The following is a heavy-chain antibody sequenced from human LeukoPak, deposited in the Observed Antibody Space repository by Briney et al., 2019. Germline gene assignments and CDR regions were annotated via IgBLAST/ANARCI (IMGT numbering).Heavy chain of an antibody. D-gene: IGHD5-18*01. CDR3: ARMSDTAMVNVGYFDY. Sequence: NPGGSLRLSCAASGFTFTSYSMNWVRQAPGKGLEWVSSISSSSTYIYYADSVKGRFTISRDNAKKSLYLQMNSLRAEDTAVYYCARMSDTAMVNVGYFDYWGQGTLVTVSS. J-gene: IGHJ4*02. V-gene: IGHV3-21*01. CDR2: ISSSSTYI. CDR1: GFTFTSYS.